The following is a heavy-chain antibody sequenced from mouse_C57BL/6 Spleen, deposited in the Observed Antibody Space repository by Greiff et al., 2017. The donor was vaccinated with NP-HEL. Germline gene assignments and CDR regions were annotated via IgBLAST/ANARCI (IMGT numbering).Heavy chain of an antibody. Sequence: EVQLVESGGDLVKPGGSLKLSCAASGFTFSSYGMSWVRQTPDKRLEWFATISSGGSYTYYPDSVKGRFTISRDNAKNTLYLQMSSLKSEDTAMYYCARSLYDGYPYFDYWGQGTTLTVSS. V-gene: IGHV5-6*01. D-gene: IGHD2-3*01. CDR2: ISSGGSYT. CDR3: ARSLYDGYPYFDY. J-gene: IGHJ2*01. CDR1: GFTFSSYG.